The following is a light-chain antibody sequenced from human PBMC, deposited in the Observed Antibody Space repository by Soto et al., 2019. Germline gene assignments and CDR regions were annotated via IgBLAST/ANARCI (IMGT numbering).Light chain of an antibody. Sequence: VLTQPASVSGSPGQSITISCTGSSSDVGGSKYVSWYQQHPGKAPRLMIYEVSYRPSGVSNRFSGSKSGNTASLTVSGLQAEDEADYYCSSKRSRGTLYVFGTGTKVTVL. J-gene: IGLJ1*01. CDR3: SSKRSRGTLYV. V-gene: IGLV2-14*01. CDR1: SSDVGGSKY. CDR2: EVS.